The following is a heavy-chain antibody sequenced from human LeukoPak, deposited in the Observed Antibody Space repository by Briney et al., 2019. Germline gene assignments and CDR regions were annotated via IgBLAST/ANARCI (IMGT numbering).Heavy chain of an antibody. CDR2: ISGFNT. CDR1: GFAFSNYA. CDR3: AKDVCTSPRCLLYFDS. Sequence: GGSLRLSCTTSGFAFSNYAMNWVRQAPGKGPEWVSGISGFNTYYADSVKGRFTIFRDNSKNVLYLQMDRLRAEDAAVYSCAKDVCTSPRCLLYFDSWGQGTLVTVSS. D-gene: IGHD2-8*01. J-gene: IGHJ4*02. V-gene: IGHV3-23*01.